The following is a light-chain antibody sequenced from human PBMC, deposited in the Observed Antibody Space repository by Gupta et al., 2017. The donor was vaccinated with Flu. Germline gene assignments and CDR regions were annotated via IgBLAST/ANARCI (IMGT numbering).Light chain of an antibody. J-gene: IGLJ1*01. CDR1: SSDVGTYNR. V-gene: IGLV2-18*02. CDR3: SSYTSSYTYV. CDR2: EVS. Sequence: QSALTQTPSVSGSPGQSDTITCTGPSSDVGTYNRVSWYQQPPGTAPKLIIYEVSNRPSGVPDRFSGSKSGNTASLTISGLQGEDEADYYCSSYTSSYTYVFGTGTKVTVL.